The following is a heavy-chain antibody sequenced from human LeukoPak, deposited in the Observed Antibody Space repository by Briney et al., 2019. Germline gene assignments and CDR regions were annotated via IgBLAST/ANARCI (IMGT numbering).Heavy chain of an antibody. CDR1: GFNIGNAW. CDR2: INHDGSGT. J-gene: IGHJ4*02. Sequence: GGSLRLSCAASGFNIGNAWMHWVRQAPGKGLVWVSRINHDGSGTSYADSVKGRFTISRDSAKNTLYLQMDSLRGEDTAVYYCTTAFEYWGQGTVVTVSS. CDR3: TTAFEY. V-gene: IGHV3-74*01.